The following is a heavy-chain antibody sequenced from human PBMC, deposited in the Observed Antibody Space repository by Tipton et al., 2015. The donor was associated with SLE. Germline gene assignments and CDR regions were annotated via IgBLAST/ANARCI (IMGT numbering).Heavy chain of an antibody. CDR1: GGSISSYY. CDR3: ARWAGPTVNFDY. J-gene: IGHJ4*02. CDR2: IYYSGRT. D-gene: IGHD4-11*01. V-gene: IGHV4-59*01. Sequence: TLSLTCTVSGGSISSYYWSWIRQPPGKGLEWIGYIYYSGRTNYNPSLKSRVTISVATSKNQFSLKLSSETAADTAVYYCARWAGPTVNFDYWGQGTLVTVSS.